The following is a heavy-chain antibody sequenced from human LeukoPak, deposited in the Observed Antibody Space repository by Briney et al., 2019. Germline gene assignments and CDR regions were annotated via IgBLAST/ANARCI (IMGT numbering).Heavy chain of an antibody. J-gene: IGHJ5*02. V-gene: IGHV1-2*02. CDR1: GYSFTAYY. Sequence: ASVKVSCETSGYSFTAYYIHWVRQAPGQGLEWMGWIIPDSGGTKYGQKFQGRVTMTRDTPIRTAYMELNNLRYDDTAVYYCATACGGKSCHLNAWGQGTLVTVSS. D-gene: IGHD2-15*01. CDR2: IIPDSGGT. CDR3: ATACGGKSCHLNA.